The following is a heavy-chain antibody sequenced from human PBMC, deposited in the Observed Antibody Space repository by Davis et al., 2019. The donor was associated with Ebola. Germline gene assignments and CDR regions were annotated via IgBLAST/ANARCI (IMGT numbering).Heavy chain of an antibody. Sequence: MPSETLSLTCAAYGGSFSDYFWSWIRQSPEKGLEWIGEISHHNGDINYNPSLRSRVAISVDSSKNQFSLKINSVTAADTATYYCARTTKTNIEDSGLGYNSFDSWGQGVLVSVSS. CDR1: GGSFSDYF. CDR3: ARTTKTNIEDSGLGYNSFDS. D-gene: IGHD4-17*01. CDR2: ISHHNGDI. V-gene: IGHV4-34*01. J-gene: IGHJ5*01.